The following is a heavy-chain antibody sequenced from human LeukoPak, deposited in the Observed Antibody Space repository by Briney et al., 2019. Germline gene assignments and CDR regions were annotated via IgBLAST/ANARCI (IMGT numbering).Heavy chain of an antibody. J-gene: IGHJ5*02. Sequence: GGSLRLSCAASGFTFSSYRMNWVRQAPGKGLEWVSSISSSSSYIYYADSVKGRFTISRDNAKNSLYLQMNSLRAEDTAVYYCARVIGQDGYNQGPWGQGTLVTVSS. V-gene: IGHV3-21*01. CDR1: GFTFSSYR. D-gene: IGHD5-24*01. CDR3: ARVIGQDGYNQGP. CDR2: ISSSSSYI.